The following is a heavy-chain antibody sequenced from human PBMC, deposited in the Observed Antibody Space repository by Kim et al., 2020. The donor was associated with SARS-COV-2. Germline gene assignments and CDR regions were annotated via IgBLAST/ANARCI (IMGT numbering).Heavy chain of an antibody. D-gene: IGHD3-10*01. Sequence: SETLSLTCTVSGGSISSYYCSWIRQPPGKGLEWIGYIYYSGSTNYNPSLKSRVTISVDTSKNQFSLKLSSVTAADTAVYYCARSPRGSGVAFDIWGQGT. CDR3: ARSPRGSGVAFDI. J-gene: IGHJ3*02. CDR1: GGSISSYY. V-gene: IGHV4-59*01. CDR2: IYYSGST.